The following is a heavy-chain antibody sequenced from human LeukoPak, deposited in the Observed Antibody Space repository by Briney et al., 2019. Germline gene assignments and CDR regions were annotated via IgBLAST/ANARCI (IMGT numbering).Heavy chain of an antibody. Sequence: SETLSLTCTVSGGSISINDYYWGWIRHPPGKGLEWFASINYSGTTCYNPSLKSRVTISVDMSNNQFSLELSSVTAADTAVYYCASYYASGSSRFDYWGQGTLVTVSS. CDR3: ASYYASGSSRFDY. J-gene: IGHJ4*02. D-gene: IGHD3-10*01. V-gene: IGHV4-39*01. CDR1: GGSISINDYY. CDR2: INYSGTT.